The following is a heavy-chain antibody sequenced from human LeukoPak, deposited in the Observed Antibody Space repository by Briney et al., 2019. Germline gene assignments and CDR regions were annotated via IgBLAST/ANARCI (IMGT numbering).Heavy chain of an antibody. D-gene: IGHD3-10*01. CDR1: GYTFISYD. Sequence: ASVKVSCKASGYTFISYDINWVRQATGQGLEWMGWMNPNSGNTGSAQRFQGRVTMTRDTSINTAYMELSSLRSEDTAVYFCASLALLLWLGELLSQPSYFDSWGQGTLVTVSS. J-gene: IGHJ4*02. CDR3: ASLALLLWLGELLSQPSYFDS. CDR2: MNPNSGNT. V-gene: IGHV1-8*01.